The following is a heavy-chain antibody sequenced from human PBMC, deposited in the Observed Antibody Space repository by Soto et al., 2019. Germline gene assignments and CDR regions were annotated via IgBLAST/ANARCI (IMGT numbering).Heavy chain of an antibody. CDR2: IYYNGST. CDR1: GGSISSGGYY. CDR3: ARTWGRRLGELSLPFDY. D-gene: IGHD3-16*02. J-gene: IGHJ4*02. V-gene: IGHV4-31*03. Sequence: QVQLQESGPGLVKPSQTLSLTCTVSGGSISSGGYYWSWIRQHPGKGLEWIGYIYYNGSTYYNPPLKTRVTISVDTSKNPFSLKLSSVAAADTAVYYCARTWGRRLGELSLPFDYWGQGTLVTVSS.